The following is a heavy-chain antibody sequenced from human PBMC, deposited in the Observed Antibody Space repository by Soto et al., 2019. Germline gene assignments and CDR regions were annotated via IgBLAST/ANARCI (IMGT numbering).Heavy chain of an antibody. CDR3: AKDPSIFLVSRPIAN. Sequence: GGSLRLSCAASGFTFSSYAMSWVRQAPGKGLEWVSGISGSGGSTYYADSVKGRFTISRDNSKNTLYLQMNSLRVEDTAIYYCAKDPSIFLVSRPIANWGQGTLVTVSS. V-gene: IGHV3-23*01. D-gene: IGHD3-3*01. CDR1: GFTFSSYA. CDR2: ISGSGGST. J-gene: IGHJ4*02.